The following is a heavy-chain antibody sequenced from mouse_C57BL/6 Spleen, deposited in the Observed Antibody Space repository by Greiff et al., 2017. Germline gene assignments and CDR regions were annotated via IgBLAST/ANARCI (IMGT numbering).Heavy chain of an antibody. V-gene: IGHV1-69*01. CDR1: GYTFTSYW. CDR3: ARRGLLLRNYAMDY. Sequence: QVQLQQSGAELVMPGASVKLSCKASGYTFTSYWMHWVKQRPGQGLEWIGEIDPTDSYTNYNQKFKGKSTLTVDKSSSTAYMQLSSLTSEDSAVDYCARRGLLLRNYAMDYWGQGTSVTVSA. J-gene: IGHJ4*01. CDR2: IDPTDSYT. D-gene: IGHD1-1*01.